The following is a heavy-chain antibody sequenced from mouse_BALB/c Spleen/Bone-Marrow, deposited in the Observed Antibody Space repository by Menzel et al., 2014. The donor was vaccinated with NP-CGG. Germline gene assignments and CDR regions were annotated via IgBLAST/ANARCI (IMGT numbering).Heavy chain of an antibody. CDR3: ARGTGTYFDV. Sequence: EVKLVESGPGLVKPSQSLSLTCSVTGFSITGGYYWNWIRQFPGNKLEWMDYITYDGSNNYNPSLKNRLSITRDTSKNQFFLKLNSVTPEDTATYYCARGTGTYFDVWGAGTSVTVSS. CDR2: ITYDGSN. D-gene: IGHD4-1*01. V-gene: IGHV3-6*02. J-gene: IGHJ1*01. CDR1: GFSITGGYY.